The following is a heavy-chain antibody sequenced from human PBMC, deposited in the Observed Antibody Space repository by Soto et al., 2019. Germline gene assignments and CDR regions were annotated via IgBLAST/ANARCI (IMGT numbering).Heavy chain of an antibody. CDR2: ISGSGGST. CDR3: AKDRDSSSWWVGYFDY. Sequence: GGSLRLSCAASGFTFSSYAMSWVRQAPGKGLEWVSAISGSGGSTYYADSVKGRFTISRDNSKNTLYLQMNSLRAEDTAVYYCAKDRDSSSWWVGYFDYWGQGTLVTVSS. J-gene: IGHJ4*02. V-gene: IGHV3-23*01. CDR1: GFTFSSYA. D-gene: IGHD6-13*01.